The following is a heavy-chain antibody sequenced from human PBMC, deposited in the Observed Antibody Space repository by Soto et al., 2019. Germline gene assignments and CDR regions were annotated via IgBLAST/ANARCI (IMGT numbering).Heavy chain of an antibody. J-gene: IGHJ4*02. D-gene: IGHD6-19*01. CDR3: ARGPSPTFVGEGHSGVWYANY. V-gene: IGHV4-4*08. CDR2: VHSSGTT. Sequence: QVQLQASGPGLVKPSETLSLTCTVSGGSISGYFCIWIRQPPGKGLEWIGYVHSSGTTNYNPSHKSRVTISAAPSMKRCALKLSSLTAADTAVYYCARGPSPTFVGEGHSGVWYANYWGQGTLVTVSS. CDR1: GGSISGYF.